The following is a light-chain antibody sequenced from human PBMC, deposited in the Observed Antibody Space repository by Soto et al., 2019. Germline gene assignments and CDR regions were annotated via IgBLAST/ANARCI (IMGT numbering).Light chain of an antibody. CDR3: QQYGSSPRALT. J-gene: IGKJ4*01. V-gene: IGKV3-20*01. Sequence: EIVLTQSPGTLSLSPGERATLSCRASQSVSSSYLAWYQQKPGQAPRLLIYGASSRATGIPDRFSGSGSGTDFTLTISRLEPEDFAVYYCQQYGSSPRALTFGQGTKVDIK. CDR2: GAS. CDR1: QSVSSSY.